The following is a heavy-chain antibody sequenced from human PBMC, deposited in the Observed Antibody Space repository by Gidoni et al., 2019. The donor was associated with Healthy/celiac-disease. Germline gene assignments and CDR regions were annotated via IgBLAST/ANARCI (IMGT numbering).Heavy chain of an antibody. CDR2: INHSGST. V-gene: IGHV4-34*01. CDR3: ARGRASFWYYDNDAFDI. Sequence: QVQLQQWGAGLLKPSETLSLTCAVYGGSFSGYYWSWIRQPPGKGLEWIGEINHSGSTNYNPSLKSRVTISVDTSKNQFSLKLSSVTAADTAVYYCARGRASFWYYDNDAFDIWGQGTMVTVSS. J-gene: IGHJ3*02. CDR1: GGSFSGYY. D-gene: IGHD3-22*01.